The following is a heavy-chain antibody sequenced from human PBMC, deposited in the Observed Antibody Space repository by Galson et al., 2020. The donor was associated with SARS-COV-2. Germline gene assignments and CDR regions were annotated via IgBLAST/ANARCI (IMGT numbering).Heavy chain of an antibody. J-gene: IGHJ3*02. Sequence: GGSLRLSCAASGFTFSNAWMSWVRQAPGKGLEWVGRIKSKTDGGTTDYAAPVKGRFTISRDDSKNTLYLQMNSLKTEDTAVYYCTTDPYYGLGGHDAFDIWGQGTMVTVSS. CDR1: GFTFSNAW. D-gene: IGHD3-10*01. CDR3: TTDPYYGLGGHDAFDI. V-gene: IGHV3-15*01. CDR2: IKSKTDGGTT.